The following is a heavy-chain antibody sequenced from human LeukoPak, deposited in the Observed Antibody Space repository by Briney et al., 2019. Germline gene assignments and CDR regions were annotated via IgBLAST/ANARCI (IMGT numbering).Heavy chain of an antibody. D-gene: IGHD2/OR15-2a*01. CDR2: IWYDGSNK. CDR1: GFTFSTSG. J-gene: IGHJ5*01. CDR3: AKDTGTTSLPNWFDS. V-gene: IGHV3-33*06. Sequence: GGSLRLSCAASGFTFSTSGMHWVRQAPGKGLEWVAVIWYDGSNKYYVDSVKGRFTISRDNSKNTLYLQMNSLRAEDTAVYYCAKDTGTTSLPNWFDSGGQGTLVTV.